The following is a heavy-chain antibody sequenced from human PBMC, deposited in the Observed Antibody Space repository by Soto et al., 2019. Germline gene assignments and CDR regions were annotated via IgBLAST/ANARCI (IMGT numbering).Heavy chain of an antibody. Sequence: GGSLRLSCAASGFTFSGSAMHWVRQASGKGLEWVGRIRSKANSYATAYAASVKGRFTISRDDSKNTAYLQMNSLKTEDTAVYYCTSPLGYCSGGSCYSGGVISYYYYGMDVWGQGTTVTVSS. V-gene: IGHV3-73*01. CDR1: GFTFSGSA. D-gene: IGHD2-15*01. J-gene: IGHJ6*02. CDR3: TSPLGYCSGGSCYSGGVISYYYYGMDV. CDR2: IRSKANSYAT.